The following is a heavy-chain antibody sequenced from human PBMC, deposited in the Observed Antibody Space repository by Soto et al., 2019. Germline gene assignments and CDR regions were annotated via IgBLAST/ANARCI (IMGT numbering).Heavy chain of an antibody. J-gene: IGHJ3*02. CDR3: ARRWGSAFDI. Sequence: QVQLQESGPGLVKPSETLSLTCTVSGCSISSYYWSWIRQPPGKGLEWIGYIYYSGSTNYNPSLKSRVTISVETSKNQFSLKLSSVAAADTALYYCARRWGSAFDIWGQGTMVTVSS. CDR2: IYYSGST. D-gene: IGHD3-16*01. V-gene: IGHV4-59*01. CDR1: GCSISSYY.